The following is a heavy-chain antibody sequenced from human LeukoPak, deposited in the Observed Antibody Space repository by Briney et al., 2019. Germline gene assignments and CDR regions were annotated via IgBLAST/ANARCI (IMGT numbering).Heavy chain of an antibody. CDR2: IYHSGST. CDR1: GGSISSSHW. Sequence: SETLSLTCAVSGGSISSSHWWSWVRQPPGKGLEWIGEIYHSGSTNYNPSLKSRITISVDMSKNQFSLKLSSVTAADTAVYYCASFDWLVTNTVGWGQGTLVTVSS. D-gene: IGHD3-9*01. V-gene: IGHV4-4*02. CDR3: ASFDWLVTNTVG. J-gene: IGHJ4*02.